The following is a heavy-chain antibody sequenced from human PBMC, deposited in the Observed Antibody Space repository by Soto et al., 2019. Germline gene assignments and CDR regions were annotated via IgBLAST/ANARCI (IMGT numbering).Heavy chain of an antibody. Sequence: SETLSLTCTVYGGPFSGYYWTWVRQPPWKGLEWIGEISDSGGTNCNPSLKSRVTISVDTSKNQFSLRLNSVTAADTAVYYCARIKHSTTQYQYFQHWGQGTRVTLSS. D-gene: IGHD2-21*01. CDR2: ISDSGGT. J-gene: IGHJ1*01. CDR3: ARIKHSTTQYQYFQH. V-gene: IGHV4-34*01. CDR1: GGPFSGYY.